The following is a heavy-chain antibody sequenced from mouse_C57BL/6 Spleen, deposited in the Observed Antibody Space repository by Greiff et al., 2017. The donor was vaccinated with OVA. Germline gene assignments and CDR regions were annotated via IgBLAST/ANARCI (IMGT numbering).Heavy chain of an antibody. CDR1: GFTFSDYG. CDR2: ISSGSSTI. D-gene: IGHD3-3*01. CDR3: ARSGTDYFDY. J-gene: IGHJ2*01. V-gene: IGHV5-17*01. Sequence: EVKVVESGGGLVKPGGSLKLSCAASGFTFSDYGMHWVRQAPEKGLEWVAYISSGSSTIYYADTVKGRFTISRDNAKSTLFLQMTSLRSEDTAMYYCARSGTDYFDYWGQGTTLTVSS.